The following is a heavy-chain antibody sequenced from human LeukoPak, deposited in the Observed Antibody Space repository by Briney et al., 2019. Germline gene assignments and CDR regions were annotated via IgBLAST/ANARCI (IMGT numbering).Heavy chain of an antibody. J-gene: IGHJ1*01. Sequence: SGTLSLTCAVSGGSISSSNWWSWVRQPPGKGLEWIGEIFHSGSTNYNPSLKSRVTISVDKSKNQFSLKLSSVTAADTAVYYGASSTSLVYFQHWGQGTLVTVSS. D-gene: IGHD2-2*01. CDR2: IFHSGST. V-gene: IGHV4-4*02. CDR1: GGSISSSNW. CDR3: ASSTSLVYFQH.